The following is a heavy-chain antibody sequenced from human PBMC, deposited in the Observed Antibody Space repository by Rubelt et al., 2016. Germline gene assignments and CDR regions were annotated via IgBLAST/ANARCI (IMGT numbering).Heavy chain of an antibody. CDR2: IYYSGST. J-gene: IGHJ4*02. D-gene: IGHD2-2*01. V-gene: IGHV4-59*01. Sequence: QVQLQESGPGLVKPSETLSLTCTVSGGSISSYYWSWIRQPPEKGLEWIGYIYYSGSTNYNPSLKSRVTISVDTSKNQFSLKLSSVTAADTAVYYCARPTRRYWDYWGQGTLVTVSS. CDR3: ARPTRRYWDY. CDR1: GGSISSYY.